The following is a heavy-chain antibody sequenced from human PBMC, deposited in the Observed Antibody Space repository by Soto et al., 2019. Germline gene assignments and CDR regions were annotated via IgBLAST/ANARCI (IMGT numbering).Heavy chain of an antibody. J-gene: IGHJ4*02. D-gene: IGHD3-10*01. CDR1: GFSLSTSGVG. Sequence: SGPTLVNPTQTLTLTCTFSGFSLSTSGVGVGWIRQPPGKALEWLALIYWNDDKRYSPSLKSRLTITKDTSKNQVVLTMTNMDPVDTATYYSAHTYYYGSGSCYKKYYFDYWGQGTLVTVSS. CDR3: AHTYYYGSGSCYKKYYFDY. CDR2: IYWNDDK. V-gene: IGHV2-5*01.